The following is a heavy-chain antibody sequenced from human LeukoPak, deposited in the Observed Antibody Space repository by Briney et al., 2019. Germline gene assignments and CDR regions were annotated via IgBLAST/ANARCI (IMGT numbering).Heavy chain of an antibody. CDR1: GGSFSGYY. J-gene: IGHJ4*02. D-gene: IGHD3-10*01. Sequence: SETLSLTCAVYGGSFSGYYWSWIRQPPGKGLEWIGEINHSGSTNYNPSLKSRVTISVDTSKNQFSLKLSSVTAADTAVYYYARDRANYYGSGSYYKLDYWGQGTLVTVSS. CDR2: INHSGST. V-gene: IGHV4-34*01. CDR3: ARDRANYYGSGSYYKLDY.